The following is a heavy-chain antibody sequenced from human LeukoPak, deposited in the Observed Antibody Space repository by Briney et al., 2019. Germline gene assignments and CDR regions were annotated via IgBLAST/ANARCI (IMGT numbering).Heavy chain of an antibody. CDR1: GFTFDDYA. Sequence: GGSLRLSCAASGFTFDDYAMHWVRQAPGKGLEWVSGISWNSGSIGYADSVKGRFTISRDSSKNTLYLQMNSLRAEDTAVYYCTRGGMGTTFSAWFDPWGQGTLVTVPS. D-gene: IGHD1-7*01. CDR2: ISWNSGSI. V-gene: IGHV3-9*01. CDR3: TRGGMGTTFSAWFDP. J-gene: IGHJ5*02.